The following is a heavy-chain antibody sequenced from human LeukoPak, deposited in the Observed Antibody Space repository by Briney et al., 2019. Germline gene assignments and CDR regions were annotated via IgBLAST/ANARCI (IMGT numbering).Heavy chain of an antibody. CDR3: ASGRPLNWFDP. CDR2: IYYSGST. Sequence: SETLSLTCTVSGGSISSGGCYWSWIRQHPGKGLEWIGYIYYSGSTYYNPSLKSRVTISVDTSKNQFSLKLSSVTAADTAVYYCASGRPLNWFDPWGQGTLVTVSS. J-gene: IGHJ5*02. V-gene: IGHV4-31*03. CDR1: GGSISSGGCY.